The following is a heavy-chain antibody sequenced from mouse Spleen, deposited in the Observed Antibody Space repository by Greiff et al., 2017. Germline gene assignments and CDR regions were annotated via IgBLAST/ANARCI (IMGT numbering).Heavy chain of an antibody. CDR1: GFTFSSYA. V-gene: IGHV5-9-3*01. D-gene: IGHD4-1*02. J-gene: IGHJ4*01. CDR2: ISSGGGNT. CDR3: ARHPNWDDAMDY. Sequence: EVQRVESGGGLVKLGGSLKLSCAASGFTFSSYAMSWVRQTPEKRLEWVATISSGGGNTYYPDSVKGRFTISRDNAKNTLYLQMSSLKSEDTAMYYCARHPNWDDAMDYWGQGTSVTVSS.